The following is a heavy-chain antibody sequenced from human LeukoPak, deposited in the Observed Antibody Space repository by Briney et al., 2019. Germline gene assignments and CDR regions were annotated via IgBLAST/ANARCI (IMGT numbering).Heavy chain of an antibody. D-gene: IGHD6-13*01. CDR3: ARLGYSSSWPPPFDY. CDR2: IYHSGST. Sequence: SETLSLTCAVSGGSISSSNWWSWVRPPPGKGLEWIGEIYHSGSTNYNPSLKSRVTISVDKSKNQFSLKLSSVTAADTAVYYCARLGYSSSWPPPFDYWGQGTLVTVSS. V-gene: IGHV4-4*02. CDR1: GGSISSSNW. J-gene: IGHJ4*02.